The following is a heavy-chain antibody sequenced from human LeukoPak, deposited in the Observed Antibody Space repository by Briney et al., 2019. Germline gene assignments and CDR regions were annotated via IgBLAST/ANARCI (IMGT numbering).Heavy chain of an antibody. Sequence: SETLSLTCAVSGYSISSGYYWGWIRQPPGKGLEWIATIYHSGSTYYNPSLKGRVTISLDTSKNQFSLRLTSVTAADTAVYFCAREARAPAYPWTLYYFDFWGQGTLVTVS. J-gene: IGHJ4*02. CDR1: GYSISSGYY. CDR2: IYHSGST. V-gene: IGHV4-38-2*02. CDR3: AREARAPAYPWTLYYFDF. D-gene: IGHD3/OR15-3a*01.